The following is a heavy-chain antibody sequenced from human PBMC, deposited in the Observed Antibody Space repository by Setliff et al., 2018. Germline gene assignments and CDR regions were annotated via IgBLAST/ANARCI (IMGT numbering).Heavy chain of an antibody. CDR3: AKSSGSSSSTNLEY. CDR2: ISRSSNYI. CDR1: GFSFSSYI. Sequence: GGSLRLSCAASGFSFSSYIINWVRQAPGKGLEWVSSISRSSNYISYADSVKGRFTISRDNAKNSLYLQMNSLRAEDTALYYCAKSSGSSSSTNLEYLGPGTLVTV. D-gene: IGHD6-6*01. V-gene: IGHV3-21*04. J-gene: IGHJ4*02.